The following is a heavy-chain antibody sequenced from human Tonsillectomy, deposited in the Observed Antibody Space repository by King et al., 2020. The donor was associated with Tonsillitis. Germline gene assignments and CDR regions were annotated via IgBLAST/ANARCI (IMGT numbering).Heavy chain of an antibody. CDR3: SLALTFDF. D-gene: IGHD3-9*01. CDR2: IKSKTHGGTT. CDR1: GFNFTETW. V-gene: IGHV3-15*01. J-gene: IGHJ4*02. Sequence: DVQLVESGGGLVKPGGSLRLSCVASGFNFTETWMSWVRQAPGKGLEWVGHIKSKTHGGTTDYAAPVKGKFTISRDDSKNTVYLQMNSLKTEDTAFYYCSLALTFDFWGQGILVSVSS.